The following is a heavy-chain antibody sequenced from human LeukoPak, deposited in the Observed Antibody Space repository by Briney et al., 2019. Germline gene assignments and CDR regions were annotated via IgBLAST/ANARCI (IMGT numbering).Heavy chain of an antibody. Sequence: GGSLRLSCAASGFTFSSYAMSWVRQAPGKGLEWVSVISGSGGSTYYADSVRGRFTISRDNLKNTLDLQMNSLRAEDTAVYYCAKSARGYSYDAFDIWGQGTMVTVSS. V-gene: IGHV3-23*01. CDR1: GFTFSSYA. CDR3: AKSARGYSYDAFDI. CDR2: ISGSGGST. J-gene: IGHJ3*02. D-gene: IGHD5-18*01.